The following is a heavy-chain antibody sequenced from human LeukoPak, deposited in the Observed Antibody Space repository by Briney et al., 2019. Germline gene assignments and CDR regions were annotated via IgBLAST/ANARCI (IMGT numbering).Heavy chain of an antibody. V-gene: IGHV3-11*01. CDR3: ARGGWSRGWFDP. J-gene: IGHJ5*02. D-gene: IGHD3-22*01. Sequence: PGGSLILSCAASGFKFRNYYMSWIRQAPGKGLEWISYISMSGSVIQYSDSVKGRFTTSRDNVKNSLHLQMDSLRVDDTAVYYCARGGWSRGWFDPWGQGTLVSVSS. CDR2: ISMSGSVI. CDR1: GFKFRNYY.